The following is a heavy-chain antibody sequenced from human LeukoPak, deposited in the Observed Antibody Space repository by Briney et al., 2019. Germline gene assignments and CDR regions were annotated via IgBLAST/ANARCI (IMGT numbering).Heavy chain of an antibody. J-gene: IGHJ5*02. D-gene: IGHD2-15*01. CDR3: ARAGSGGTSSNWFDP. CDR2: INHSGST. Sequence: PSETLSLTCAVYGGSFSGYYWSWIRQPPGKGLEWIGEINHSGSTNYNPSLKSRVTISVDTSKNQFSLKLSSVTAADTAVYYCARAGSGGTSSNWFDPWGQGTLVTVSS. CDR1: GGSFSGYY. V-gene: IGHV4-34*01.